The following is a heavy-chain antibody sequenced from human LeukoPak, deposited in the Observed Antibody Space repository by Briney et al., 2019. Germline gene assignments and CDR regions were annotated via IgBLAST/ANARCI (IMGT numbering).Heavy chain of an antibody. V-gene: IGHV3-53*01. CDR3: ATIYGSGSYYEFFPYYYYGMDV. CDR1: GFTVSSNY. CDR2: IYSGGST. Sequence: GGSLRLSCAASGFTVSSNYMSWVRQAPGKGLEWVSVIYSGGSTYYADSVKGRFTISRDNSKNTLYLQMNSLRAEDTAVYYCATIYGSGSYYEFFPYYYYGMDVWGQGTTVTVSS. J-gene: IGHJ6*02. D-gene: IGHD3-10*01.